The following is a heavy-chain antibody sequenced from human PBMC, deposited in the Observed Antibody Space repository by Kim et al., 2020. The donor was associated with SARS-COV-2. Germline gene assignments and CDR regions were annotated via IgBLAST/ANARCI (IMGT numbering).Heavy chain of an antibody. D-gene: IGHD1-20*01. J-gene: IGHJ3*02. Sequence: NPSLKSRVTISVGTSKSQFSLKLSAVRAADTAVYYCARAGNWNDKGAFDIWGQGTMVTVSS. V-gene: IGHV4-34*01. CDR3: ARAGNWNDKGAFDI.